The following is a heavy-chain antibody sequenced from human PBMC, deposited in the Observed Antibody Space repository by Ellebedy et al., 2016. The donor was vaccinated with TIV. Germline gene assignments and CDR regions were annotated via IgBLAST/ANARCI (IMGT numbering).Heavy chain of an antibody. CDR2: ISSTSSYI. CDR1: GFSVRSYS. D-gene: IGHD2-2*01. CDR3: VPAAKGAYYTFMDV. Sequence: GESLKISCAGSGFSVRSYSMNWIRQAPGKGLEWVSSISSTSSYIYYADSVRGRFTISRDNAKNSLYLQMNSLRAEDMAVYYCVPAAKGAYYTFMDVWGKGTTVNVSS. J-gene: IGHJ6*03. V-gene: IGHV3-21*01.